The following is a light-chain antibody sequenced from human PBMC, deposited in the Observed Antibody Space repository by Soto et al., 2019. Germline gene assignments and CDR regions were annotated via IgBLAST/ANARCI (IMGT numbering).Light chain of an antibody. J-gene: IGLJ1*01. Sequence: QSMLTQPASVSGSPGQSITISCTGTSSDVGGYDYVSWYQQHPGTAPRLIIFEVTNRPSGVSNRFSGSKSGNTASLTISGLQAEDESNYYCTSYTSSSTQVFGTGTKVSFL. CDR2: EVT. CDR3: TSYTSSSTQV. V-gene: IGLV2-14*01. CDR1: SSDVGGYDY.